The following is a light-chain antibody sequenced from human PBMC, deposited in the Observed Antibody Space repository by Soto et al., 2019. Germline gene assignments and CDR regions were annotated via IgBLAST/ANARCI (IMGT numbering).Light chain of an antibody. J-gene: IGLJ3*02. CDR1: SSDVGTYNY. V-gene: IGLV2-14*01. Sequence: QSALTQPASVSGSPGQSITISCTGTSSDVGTYNYVSWYQHRPGKAPKLMIYDVSYRPSGVSNRFSGSKSANTASLTISGLQAEDEAEYYCSSYTTSNSQVVGGGTKLTVL. CDR3: SSYTTSNSQV. CDR2: DVS.